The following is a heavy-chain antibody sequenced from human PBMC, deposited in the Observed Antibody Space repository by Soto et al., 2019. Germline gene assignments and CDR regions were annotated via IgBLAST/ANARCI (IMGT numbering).Heavy chain of an antibody. CDR3: ARTPDSSYDSSGYYYPYYFDY. D-gene: IGHD3-22*01. J-gene: IGHJ4*02. CDR1: GGSISSYY. CDR2: IYTSGST. Sequence: SETLSLTCTVSGGSISSYYWSWIRQPAGKGLEWIGRIYTSGSTNYNPSLKSRVTMSVDTSKNQFSLKLSSVTAADTAVYYCARTPDSSYDSSGYYYPYYFDYWGQGTLVPVSS. V-gene: IGHV4-4*07.